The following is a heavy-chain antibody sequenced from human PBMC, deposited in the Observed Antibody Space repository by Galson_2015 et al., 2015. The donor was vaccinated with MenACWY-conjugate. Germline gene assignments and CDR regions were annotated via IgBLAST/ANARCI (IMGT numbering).Heavy chain of an antibody. V-gene: IGHV3-11*06. D-gene: IGHD5-12*01. CDR3: ARTPRSYSGYSFEK. Sequence: SLRLSCAASGFTFRDYYMSWLRQAPGKGPEWVAYISSGHIYSNHADSVKGRFTISRDNAKNSLFLQMNSLRAEYTAVYFCARTPRSYSGYSFEKWGQGTLVTVSS. CDR2: ISSGHIYS. J-gene: IGHJ1*01. CDR1: GFTFRDYY.